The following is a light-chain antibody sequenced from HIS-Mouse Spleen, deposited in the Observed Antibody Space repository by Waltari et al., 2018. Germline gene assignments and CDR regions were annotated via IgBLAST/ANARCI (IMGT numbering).Light chain of an antibody. CDR3: SSYAGSNNYV. Sequence: QSALTQPPSASGSPGQSVTISCTGTSSNVGGYNHVPWYQQHPGKAPKRMIYEVSKRPSGVPDRFSGSKSGNTASLTVSGLQAEDEADYYCSSYAGSNNYVFGTGTKVTVL. CDR1: SSNVGGYNH. J-gene: IGLJ1*01. CDR2: EVS. V-gene: IGLV2-8*01.